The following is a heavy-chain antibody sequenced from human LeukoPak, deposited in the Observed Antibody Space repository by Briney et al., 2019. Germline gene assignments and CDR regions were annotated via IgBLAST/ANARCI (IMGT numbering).Heavy chain of an antibody. CDR3: ARDVHSTYYYGMDV. J-gene: IGHJ6*02. V-gene: IGHV3-30-3*01. D-gene: IGHD1-1*01. Sequence: GGSLRLSCAASGFTFSSYAMHWVRQAPGKGLEWVAVISYDGSNKYYADSVKGRFTISRDNSKNTLYLQMNSLRAEDTAVYYCARDVHSTYYYGMDVWGQGTTVTVSS. CDR2: ISYDGSNK. CDR1: GFTFSSYA.